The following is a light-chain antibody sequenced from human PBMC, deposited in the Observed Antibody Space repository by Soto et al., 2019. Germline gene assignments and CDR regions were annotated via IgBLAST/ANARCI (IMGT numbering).Light chain of an antibody. Sequence: EIVLTQSPATLSFYPGERATVSCRASQSVSSTYLAWYQQKPGQAPRLLIYGASSRATGIPDRFSGDGSGTDFTLTVTSLHSEDFGIYYCQQYTDWPPTFGQGTKVDI. CDR3: QQYTDWPPT. J-gene: IGKJ1*01. CDR2: GAS. CDR1: QSVSSTY. V-gene: IGKV3D-20*02.